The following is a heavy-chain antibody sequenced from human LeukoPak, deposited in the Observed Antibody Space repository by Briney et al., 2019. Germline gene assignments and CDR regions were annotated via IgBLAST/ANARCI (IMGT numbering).Heavy chain of an antibody. CDR2: INPNSGGT. J-gene: IGHJ4*02. D-gene: IGHD1-26*01. V-gene: IGHV1-2*02. CDR3: AREGPIVGATHLVDY. CDR1: GYTFTDYY. Sequence: GASVKVSCKAYGYTFTDYYMHWVRRAPGQGLEWMGWINPNSGGTNYAQKFQGRVTMTRDTSISTAYMELSRLRSDDTAVYYCAREGPIVGATHLVDYWGQGTLVTVSS.